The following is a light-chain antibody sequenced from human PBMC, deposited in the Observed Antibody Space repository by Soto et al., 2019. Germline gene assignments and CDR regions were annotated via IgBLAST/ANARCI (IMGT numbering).Light chain of an antibody. CDR2: AAS. V-gene: IGKV1-39*01. CDR1: QTTITH. CDR3: QQSYRTPYT. Sequence: DIQMTQSPSSLSASVGDRVTITCRASQTTITHLNWYQQKPGNAPNLLIYAASNLQGGVPSRFSGSASGTTFTLTISSLQLEDFATYYCQQSYRTPYTFGQGTKVEIK. J-gene: IGKJ2*01.